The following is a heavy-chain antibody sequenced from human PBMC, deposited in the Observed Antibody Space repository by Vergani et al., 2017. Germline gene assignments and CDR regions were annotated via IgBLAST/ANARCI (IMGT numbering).Heavy chain of an antibody. Sequence: QVQLVQSGAEVKKPGASVKVSCKASGYTFTSYGISWVRQAPGQGLEWMGWISAYNSNTNYAQKLQGRVTMTTDTSTSTAYMELRSLRSDDTAVYYCARDWCSGGSCYSAYFDYWGQGTLVTVSS. CDR3: ARDWCSGGSCYSAYFDY. CDR2: ISAYNSNT. J-gene: IGHJ4*02. V-gene: IGHV1-18*04. CDR1: GYTFTSYG. D-gene: IGHD2-15*01.